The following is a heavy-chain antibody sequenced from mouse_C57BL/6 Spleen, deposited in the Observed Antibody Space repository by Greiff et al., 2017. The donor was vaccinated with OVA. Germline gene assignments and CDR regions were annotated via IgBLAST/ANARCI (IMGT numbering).Heavy chain of an antibody. CDR3: ARSANWDKDYFDY. D-gene: IGHD4-1*01. V-gene: IGHV1-7*01. CDR1: GYTFTSYW. CDR2: INPSSGYT. J-gene: IGHJ2*01. Sequence: QVQLQQSGAELAKPGASVKLSCKASGYTFTSYWMHWVKQRPGQGLEWIGYINPSSGYTKYNQKFKDKATLTADKSSSTAYMQLSSLTYEDSAVYYCARSANWDKDYFDYWGQGTTLTVSS.